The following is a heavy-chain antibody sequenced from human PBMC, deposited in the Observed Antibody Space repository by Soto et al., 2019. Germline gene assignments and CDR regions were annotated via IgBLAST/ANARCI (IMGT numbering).Heavy chain of an antibody. Sequence: QVQLVQSGAEVKKPGSSVKVSCKASGGTFSSYAISWVRQAPGQGLEWMGGIIPIFGTANYAQKFQGRVTITADESTSTAYMELSSLRSEDTAVYYCASGYSSGWYPFYYYYYCMDVWGQGTTVTVSS. CDR2: IIPIFGTA. V-gene: IGHV1-69*01. CDR1: GGTFSSYA. J-gene: IGHJ6*02. D-gene: IGHD6-19*01. CDR3: ASGYSSGWYPFYYYYYCMDV.